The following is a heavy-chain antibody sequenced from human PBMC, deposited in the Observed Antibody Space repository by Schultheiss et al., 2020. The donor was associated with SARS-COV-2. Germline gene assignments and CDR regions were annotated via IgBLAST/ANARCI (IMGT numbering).Heavy chain of an antibody. Sequence: SETLSLTCTVSGGSISSGGYYWSWIRQHPGKGLEWIGYIYYSGSTYYNPSLKSRVTISVDTSKNQFSLKLSSVTAADTAVYYCAKDSYYYDSSGYYPMAIDYWGQGTLVTVSS. J-gene: IGHJ4*02. CDR1: GGSISSGGYY. CDR2: IYYSGST. V-gene: IGHV4-31*03. CDR3: AKDSYYYDSSGYYPMAIDY. D-gene: IGHD3-22*01.